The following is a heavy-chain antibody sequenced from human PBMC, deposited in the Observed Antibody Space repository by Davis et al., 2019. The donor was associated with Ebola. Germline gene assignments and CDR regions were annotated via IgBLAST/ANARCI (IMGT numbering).Heavy chain of an antibody. D-gene: IGHD3-22*01. CDR2: ISSSGSYI. J-gene: IGHJ3*02. CDR1: GFTFSTAW. V-gene: IGHV3-21*01. Sequence: GGSLRLSCAASGFTFSTAWMNWVRQAPGKGLEWVSSISSSGSYINYAGSMKGRFTISRDNAENSLYLQMSSLRAEDTAVYYCARDDSSGYYGDAFDIWGQGTMVTVSS. CDR3: ARDDSSGYYGDAFDI.